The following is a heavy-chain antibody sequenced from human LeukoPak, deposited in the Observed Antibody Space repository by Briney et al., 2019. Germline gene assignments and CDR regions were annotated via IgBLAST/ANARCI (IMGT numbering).Heavy chain of an antibody. V-gene: IGHV3-23*01. D-gene: IGHD1-26*01. CDR2: ISGSGGST. Sequence: PGGSLRLSCAASGFTFSSYAMSWVRQAPGKGLKWVSAISGSGGSTYYADSVKGRFTISRDNSKNTLYLQMNSLRAEDTAVYYCAKDGQEGWELLASFDYWGQGTLVTVSS. CDR1: GFTFSSYA. J-gene: IGHJ4*02. CDR3: AKDGQEGWELLASFDY.